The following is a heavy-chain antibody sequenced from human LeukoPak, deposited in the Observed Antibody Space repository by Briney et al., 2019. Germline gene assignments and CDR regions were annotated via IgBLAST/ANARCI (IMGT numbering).Heavy chain of an antibody. CDR3: ALRYSGYEIRDY. V-gene: IGHV4-34*01. CDR2: INHSGST. D-gene: IGHD5-12*01. CDR1: GGSFSGYY. Sequence: PSETLTLTCATYGGSFSGYYWRWIRQAPGKGLEWLGEINHSGSTNYNPSLKSRVTISVDTSKNQFSLKLSSVTAADTAVYYCALRYSGYEIRDYWGQGTLVTVSS. J-gene: IGHJ4*02.